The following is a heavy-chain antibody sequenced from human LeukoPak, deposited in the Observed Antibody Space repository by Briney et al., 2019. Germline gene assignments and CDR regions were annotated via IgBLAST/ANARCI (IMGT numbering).Heavy chain of an antibody. V-gene: IGHV1-58*02. J-gene: IGHJ3*01. CDR3: AAEAAYYYDSRDAFDV. CDR2: IVVGSGNT. CDR1: GFTFTSSA. Sequence: ASVKVSCKASGFTFTSSAMQWVRQARGQRLEWIGWIVVGSGNTNYAQKFQERVTITRDMSTSLVYMERSSLRSEDTAVYYCAAEAAYYYDSRDAFDVWGQGTMVTVSS. D-gene: IGHD3-22*01.